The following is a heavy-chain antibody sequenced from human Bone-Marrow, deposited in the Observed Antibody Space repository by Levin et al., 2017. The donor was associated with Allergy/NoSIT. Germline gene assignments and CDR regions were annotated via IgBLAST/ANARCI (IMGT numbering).Heavy chain of an antibody. CDR1: GFTFSNFA. V-gene: IGHV3-23*01. J-gene: IGHJ4*02. D-gene: IGHD2-2*02. CDR2: IRPSGGRT. CDR3: AREARGTRGWYTVDY. Sequence: GGSLRLSCAASGFTFSNFAMSWVRQAPGRGPEWVSTIRPSGGRTYYADSVKGRFTISRDDSKNTLYLQMNSLGVEDTALYYCAREARGTRGWYTVDYWGQGTRVTVSS.